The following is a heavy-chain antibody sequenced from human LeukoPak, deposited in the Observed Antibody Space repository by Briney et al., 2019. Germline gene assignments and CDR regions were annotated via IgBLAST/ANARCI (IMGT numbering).Heavy chain of an antibody. V-gene: IGHV3-48*02. CDR2: ISSSSSTI. CDR3: ARDEANYFDC. J-gene: IGHJ4*02. CDR1: GFTFSSYE. Sequence: GGSLRLSCAASGFTFSSYEMNWVRQAPGKGLEWVSYISSSSSTIYYADSVKGRFTVSRDNAKNSLYLQMNSLSDEDTAVYYCARDEANYFDCWGQGTLVTVSS.